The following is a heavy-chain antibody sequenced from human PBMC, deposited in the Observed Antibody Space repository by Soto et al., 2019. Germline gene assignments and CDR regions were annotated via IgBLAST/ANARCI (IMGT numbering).Heavy chain of an antibody. CDR3: ARQSTIAAGGSYDFWSGYYTRYYYGMDV. J-gene: IGHJ6*02. CDR1: GGSISSSSYY. CDR2: IYYSGST. V-gene: IGHV4-39*01. D-gene: IGHD3-3*01. Sequence: SETLSLTCTVSGGSISSSSYYWGWIRQPPGKGLEWIGSIYYSGSTYYNPSLKSRVTISVDTSKNQFSLKLSSVTAADTAVYYCARQSTIAAGGSYDFWSGYYTRYYYGMDVWGQGTTVS.